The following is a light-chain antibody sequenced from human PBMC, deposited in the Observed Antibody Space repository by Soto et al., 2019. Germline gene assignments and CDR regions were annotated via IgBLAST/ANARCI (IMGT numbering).Light chain of an antibody. CDR2: GAS. Sequence: EIVLTQSPGTLSLSPGERATLSCRASQSVSSSYLAWYQQKPGQAPRLLIYGASSRATGIPDRFSGSGSGTDFTLTISRLEPEDFEVYYCQQYGSSLWTFGQGTKVDIK. J-gene: IGKJ1*01. V-gene: IGKV3-20*01. CDR3: QQYGSSLWT. CDR1: QSVSSSY.